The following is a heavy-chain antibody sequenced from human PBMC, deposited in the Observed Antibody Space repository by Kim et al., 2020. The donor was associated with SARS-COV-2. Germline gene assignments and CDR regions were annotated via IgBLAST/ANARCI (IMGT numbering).Heavy chain of an antibody. V-gene: IGHV3-7*01. Sequence: GGSLRLSCAASGFTFSSYCMSWVRQAPGKGLEWVAIIKQDGSEKYYVDSVKGRFTISRDNAKNSLYLQMNSLRAEDTAVYYCARDGRGSSWYVVAFDIWGQGTMVTVSS. J-gene: IGHJ3*02. CDR1: GFTFSSYC. CDR2: IKQDGSEK. D-gene: IGHD6-13*01. CDR3: ARDGRGSSWYVVAFDI.